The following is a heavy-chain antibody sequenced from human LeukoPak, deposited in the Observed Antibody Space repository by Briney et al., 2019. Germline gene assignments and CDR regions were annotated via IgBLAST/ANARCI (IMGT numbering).Heavy chain of an antibody. Sequence: SETLSLTCTVSGGSISSYYWSWIRQPPGKGLKWIGYIYYSGSTNYNPSLKSRVTISVDTSKNQFSLKLSSVTAADTAVYYCVASYGYYYFDYWGQGTLVTVSS. CDR1: GGSISSYY. D-gene: IGHD5-18*01. V-gene: IGHV4-59*08. CDR3: VASYGYYYFDY. CDR2: IYYSGST. J-gene: IGHJ4*02.